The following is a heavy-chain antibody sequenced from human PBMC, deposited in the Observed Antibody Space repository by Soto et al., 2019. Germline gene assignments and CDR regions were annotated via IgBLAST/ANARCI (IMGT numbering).Heavy chain of an antibody. CDR2: VSSSGTRA. J-gene: IGHJ4*02. V-gene: IGHV3-23*01. Sequence: GSLRLSCAASGFTFSAYAMGWVRQAPGKEMEWVAVVSSSGTRAWYGDSVRGRFTISRDNSKNTLYLQMNSLRDEDTAVFYCVRDPENDHGLLFDYWGLGTLVTVSS. CDR3: VRDPENDHGLLFDY. CDR1: GFTFSAYA. D-gene: IGHD2-21*01.